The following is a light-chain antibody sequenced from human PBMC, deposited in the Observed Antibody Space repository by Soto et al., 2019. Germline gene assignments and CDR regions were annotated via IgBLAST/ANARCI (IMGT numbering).Light chain of an antibody. Sequence: EIVLTQSPGTLSLSPGERATLSWRASQSVSSSYLAWYQQKPGQAPRLLINGASSRATGIPDRFSGSGSGTDFTLTISRLEPEDFAVYYCQQYGTSPPSTFGQGTRLEIK. V-gene: IGKV3-20*01. CDR1: QSVSSSY. CDR3: QQYGTSPPST. CDR2: GAS. J-gene: IGKJ5*01.